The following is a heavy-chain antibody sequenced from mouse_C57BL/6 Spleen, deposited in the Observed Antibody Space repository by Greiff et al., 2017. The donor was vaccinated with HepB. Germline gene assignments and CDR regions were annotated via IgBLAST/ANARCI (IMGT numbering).Heavy chain of an antibody. CDR1: GFTFSDYG. CDR3: ARHGSSYKSAMDY. V-gene: IGHV5-17*01. Sequence: EVHLVESGGGLVKPGGSLKLSCAASGFTFSDYGMHWVRQAPEKGLEWVAYISSGSSTIYYADKVKGRFTISRDNAKNTLFLQMTSLRSEDTAMYYCARHGSSYKSAMDYWGQGTSVTVSS. D-gene: IGHD1-1*01. CDR2: ISSGSSTI. J-gene: IGHJ4*01.